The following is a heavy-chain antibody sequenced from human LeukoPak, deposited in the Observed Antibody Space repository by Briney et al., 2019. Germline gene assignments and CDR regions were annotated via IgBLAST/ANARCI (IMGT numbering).Heavy chain of an antibody. CDR2: INPNSGGT. D-gene: IGHD6-19*01. J-gene: IGHJ5*02. Sequence: GASVKVSCKAAGYTFTGYYMHWVRQAPGQGHEWMGWINPNSGGTNYAQKFQGRVTMTRDTSISTAYMELSRLRSDDTAVYYCARGGSGWFNWFDPWGQGTLVTVSS. V-gene: IGHV1-2*02. CDR3: ARGGSGWFNWFDP. CDR1: GYTFTGYY.